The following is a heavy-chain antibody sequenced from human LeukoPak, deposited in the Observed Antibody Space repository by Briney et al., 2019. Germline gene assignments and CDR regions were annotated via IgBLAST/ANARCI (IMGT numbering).Heavy chain of an antibody. CDR1: GFTFSSYG. J-gene: IGHJ5*02. Sequence: GGSLRLSCEASGFTFSSYGITWVRQAQGKGLEWVAFIRYDGSNKYYADSVKGRFTISRDNSKNTLYLQMNSLRAEDTAVYYCAKDGGSGSYYNAQYNWFDPWGQGTLVTVSS. D-gene: IGHD3-10*01. CDR2: IRYDGSNK. CDR3: AKDGGSGSYYNAQYNWFDP. V-gene: IGHV3-30*02.